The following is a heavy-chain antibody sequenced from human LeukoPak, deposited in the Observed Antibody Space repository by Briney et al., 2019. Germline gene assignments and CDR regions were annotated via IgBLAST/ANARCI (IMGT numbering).Heavy chain of an antibody. CDR1: GFTFSIYT. D-gene: IGHD3-22*01. Sequence: GGSLRLSCVASGFTFSIYTMSWVRQAPGKGLEWVSSITSSSSSIYSADSVKGRLTISRDNAKNSLYLQMNSLRAEDTAVYYCARDGFHFDRPIDYWGQGTLVTVSS. CDR3: ARDGFHFDRPIDY. CDR2: ITSSSSSI. J-gene: IGHJ4*02. V-gene: IGHV3-21*04.